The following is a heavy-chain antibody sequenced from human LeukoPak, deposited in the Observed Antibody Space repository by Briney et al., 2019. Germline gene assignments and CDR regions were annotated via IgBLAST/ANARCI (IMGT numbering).Heavy chain of an antibody. Sequence: RASVKVSCKVSGYTLTELSMHWVRQAPGKGLEWMGGFDPEDGETIYAQKFQGRVTMTEDTSTDTAYMELSSLRPEDTAVYYCATQWELPGQGFDYWGQGTLVTVSS. CDR3: ATQWELPGQGFDY. D-gene: IGHD1-26*01. V-gene: IGHV1-24*01. CDR2: FDPEDGET. J-gene: IGHJ4*02. CDR1: GYTLTELS.